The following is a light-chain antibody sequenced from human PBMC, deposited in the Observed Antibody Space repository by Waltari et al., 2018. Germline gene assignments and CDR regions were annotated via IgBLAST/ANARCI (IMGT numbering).Light chain of an antibody. V-gene: IGKV1-5*03. Sequence: DIQMTQSPSTLSASVGDRVNITCRASQSVTSWLAWYQQTPGKAPKLLMYKASNLQSGVPSRFSGSGSGTEFTLTISSLQPDDFATYYCQQYNNYPFTFGGGTKVEIK. CDR2: KAS. CDR3: QQYNNYPFT. J-gene: IGKJ4*01. CDR1: QSVTSW.